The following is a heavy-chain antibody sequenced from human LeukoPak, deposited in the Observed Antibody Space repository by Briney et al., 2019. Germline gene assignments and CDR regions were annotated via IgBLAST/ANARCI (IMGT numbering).Heavy chain of an antibody. Sequence: PGGSLRLSCEVSGFTVSSNDMNWVRQAPGKGLEWVSVIYRGDATYYADSVKGRFTISRDNSKNTLYLQINSLRAEDTAVYYCAKDHYVSGRYDAFDIWGQGTMVTVSS. V-gene: IGHV3-66*01. J-gene: IGHJ3*02. CDR2: IYRGDAT. D-gene: IGHD3-10*01. CDR3: AKDHYVSGRYDAFDI. CDR1: GFTVSSND.